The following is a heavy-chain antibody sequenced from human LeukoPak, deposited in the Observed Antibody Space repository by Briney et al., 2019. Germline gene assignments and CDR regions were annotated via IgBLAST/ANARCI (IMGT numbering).Heavy chain of an antibody. J-gene: IGHJ4*02. D-gene: IGHD3-22*01. Sequence: TGGSLRLSCVASGFTFSNYAMSWVRQAPGKGLEWVSGISGSGATRYYADSVKGRFTISRDNPKNTLYLQMNSLRAEDTAVYYCAKGDSSGLTSVYWGQGTLVTVSS. CDR2: ISGSGATR. CDR1: GFTFSNYA. CDR3: AKGDSSGLTSVY. V-gene: IGHV3-23*01.